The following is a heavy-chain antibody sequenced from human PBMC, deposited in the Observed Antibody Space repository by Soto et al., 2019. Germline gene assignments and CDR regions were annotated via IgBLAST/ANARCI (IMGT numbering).Heavy chain of an antibody. D-gene: IGHD3-22*01. J-gene: IGHJ4*02. CDR2: ISAYNGNT. CDR3: ARVMDYYDSSGYYLNYFDE. Sequence: ASVKVSCKASGYTFTSYGISWVRQAPGQGLEWMGWISAYNGNTNYAQKLQGRVTMTTDTSTSTAYMELRSLRSDDTAVYYCARVMDYYDSSGYYLNYFDEWGQGTLVTVSS. CDR1: GYTFTSYG. V-gene: IGHV1-18*01.